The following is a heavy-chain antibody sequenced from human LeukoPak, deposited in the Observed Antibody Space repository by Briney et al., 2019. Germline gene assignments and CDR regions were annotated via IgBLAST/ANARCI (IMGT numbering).Heavy chain of an antibody. D-gene: IGHD2-2*01. J-gene: IGHJ6*03. CDR2: IRSKANSYAT. CDR1: GFTFSGPA. Sequence: GESLKLSCAASGFTFSGPAMHWVRQASGKGLEWVGRIRSKANSYATAYAASVKGRFTISRDDSKNTAYLQMNSLKTEDTAVYYCTSRDCSSTSCYRDPTYYYYYMDVWGKGTTVTVSS. CDR3: TSRDCSSTSCYRDPTYYYYYMDV. V-gene: IGHV3-73*01.